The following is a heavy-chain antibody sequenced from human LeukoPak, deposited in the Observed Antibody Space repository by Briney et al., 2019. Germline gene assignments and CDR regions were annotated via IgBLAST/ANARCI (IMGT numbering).Heavy chain of an antibody. V-gene: IGHV4-4*07. J-gene: IGHJ5*02. CDR1: GCSISSYY. CDR2: ISTSGST. CDR3: ASLRPGEWQYSPP. Sequence: PSETLSLTCTDSGCSISSYYWSWIRQPAGKGLESIGHISTSGSTNYNPSLKSRVTMSVDTSKNQFSLKLSSVTAADTAVYYCASLRPGEWQYSPPWGQGTLVTVSS. D-gene: IGHD3-10*01.